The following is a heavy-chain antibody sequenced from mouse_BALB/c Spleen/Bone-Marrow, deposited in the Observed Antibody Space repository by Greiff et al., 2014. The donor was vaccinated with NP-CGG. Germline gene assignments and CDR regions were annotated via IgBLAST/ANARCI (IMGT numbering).Heavy chain of an antibody. V-gene: IGHV1-7*01. D-gene: IGHD1-2*01. CDR3: ALTTATPFAY. CDR1: GYTFTAYW. CDR2: INPSTAYT. Sequence: QVQLKESGAELAKPGASVKMSCKASGYTFTAYWIHWVKQRPGQGLEWIGYINPSTAYTEYNQKFKDKATLTADKSSTTAYMQLSSLTSEDSAVYYCALTTATPFAYWGQGTPVTVS. J-gene: IGHJ3*01.